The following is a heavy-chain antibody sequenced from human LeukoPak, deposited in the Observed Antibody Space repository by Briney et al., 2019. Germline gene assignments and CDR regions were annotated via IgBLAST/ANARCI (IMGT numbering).Heavy chain of an antibody. CDR1: GYTFTGHY. CDR3: ARDYCSGGSCYSFDT. Sequence: ASVKVSCKPSGYTFTGHYIHWVRQAPGQGLEWMGWINPNSGDTNYAQRFQGRVTLTRDTSIRTVYMDLGRLKSDDTAVYYCARDYCSGGSCYSFDTWGQGTLVTVSS. D-gene: IGHD2-15*01. V-gene: IGHV1-2*02. CDR2: INPNSGDT. J-gene: IGHJ5*02.